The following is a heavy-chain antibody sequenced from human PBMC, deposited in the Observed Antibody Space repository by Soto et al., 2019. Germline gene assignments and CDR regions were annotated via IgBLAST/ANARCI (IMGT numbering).Heavy chain of an antibody. CDR1: GFTFSSYW. V-gene: IGHV3-7*03. J-gene: IGHJ6*02. CDR2: IKQDGSEK. CDR3: ARQVVPAAIAYYYYYYGMDV. D-gene: IGHD2-2*02. Sequence: EVQLVESGGGLVQPGGSLRLSCAASGFTFSSYWMSWVRQAPGKGLEWVANIKQDGSEKYYVDSVKGRFTISRENAKNSLYQQMNSLRAEETAVYYCARQVVPAAIAYYYYYYGMDVWGQGTTVTVSS.